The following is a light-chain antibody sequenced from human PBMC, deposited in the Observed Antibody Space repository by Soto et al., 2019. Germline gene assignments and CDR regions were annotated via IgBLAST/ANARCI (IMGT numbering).Light chain of an antibody. CDR1: SSNIGGGYY. V-gene: IGLV1-40*01. J-gene: IGLJ2*01. CDR2: GNS. CDR3: QSYDSSLSALV. Sequence: QSALTQPPSVSGAPGQTVTISCTGSSSNIGGGYYVHWYQQLPGTAPKLLIYGNSNRPSGVPDRFSGSKSGTSASLAITGLQAEDEADYYCQSYDSSLSALVFGGGTKLTVL.